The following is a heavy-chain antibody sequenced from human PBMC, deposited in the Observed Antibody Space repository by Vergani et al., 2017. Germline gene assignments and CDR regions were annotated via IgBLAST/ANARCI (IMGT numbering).Heavy chain of an antibody. D-gene: IGHD6-13*01. CDR2: LYPVDSDT. CDR1: GYSFTSYW. CDR3: ARVAAAGTYAEYFQH. V-gene: IGHV5-51*03. Sequence: EVQLVQSGAEVKKPGESLKISCKGSGYSFTSYWIGWVRQMPGKGLECMGILYPVDSDTRYSPSFQGQVTIEDDKSLRPAYLQRSSLKASDTDMYYCARVAAAGTYAEYFQHWGQGTLVTVSS. J-gene: IGHJ1*01.